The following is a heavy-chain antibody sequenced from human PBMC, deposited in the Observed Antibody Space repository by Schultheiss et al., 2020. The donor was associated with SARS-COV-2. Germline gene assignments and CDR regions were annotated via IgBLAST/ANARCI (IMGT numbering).Heavy chain of an antibody. CDR1: GFTFSSYE. V-gene: IGHV3-48*03. CDR3: ARHVGQNLDLPKYYFDY. CDR2: ISSSGSTI. Sequence: GESLKISCAASGFTFSSYEMNWVRQAPGKGLEWVSYISSSGSTIYYADSVKGRFTISRDNAKNSLYLQMNSLRAEDTAVYYCARHVGQNLDLPKYYFDYWGQGRLVTVSS. J-gene: IGHJ4*02. D-gene: IGHD3/OR15-3a*01.